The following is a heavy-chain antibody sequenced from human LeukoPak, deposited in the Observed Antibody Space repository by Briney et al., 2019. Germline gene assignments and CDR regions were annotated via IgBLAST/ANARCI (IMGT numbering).Heavy chain of an antibody. CDR1: GGSISSGSYY. Sequence: SETLSLTCTVSGGSISSGSYYWSWIRQPAGKGLEWIGRIYTSGSTNYNPSLKSRVTISVDTSKNQFSLRLSSVTAADTAVYYCAREKWLEGPLDYWGQGTLVTVSS. D-gene: IGHD3-22*01. CDR2: IYTSGST. CDR3: AREKWLEGPLDY. J-gene: IGHJ4*02. V-gene: IGHV4-61*02.